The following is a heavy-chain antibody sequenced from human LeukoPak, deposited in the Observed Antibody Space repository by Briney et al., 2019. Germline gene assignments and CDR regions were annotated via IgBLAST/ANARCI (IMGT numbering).Heavy chain of an antibody. V-gene: IGHV4-39*07. D-gene: IGHD3-10*01. CDR2: IYYSGST. CDR1: GGSISSSSYY. J-gene: IGHJ4*02. CDR3: ARDLSAWVRGVITPRYYFDY. Sequence: SETLSLTCTVSGGSISSSSYYWGWIRQPPGKGLEWIGSIYYSGSTYYKSSLKSRVTMSVDTSKNQFSLKLSSVTAADTAVYYCARDLSAWVRGVITPRYYFDYWGQGTLVTVSS.